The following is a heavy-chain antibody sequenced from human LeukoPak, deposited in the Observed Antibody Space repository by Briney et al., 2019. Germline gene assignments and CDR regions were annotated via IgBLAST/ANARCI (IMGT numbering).Heavy chain of an antibody. J-gene: IGHJ4*02. V-gene: IGHV3-66*01. CDR3: AGGNTETTLIDY. D-gene: IGHD1-7*01. CDR1: GFTVSSNY. CDR2: IYSAGST. Sequence: GGFLRLSCAASGFTVSSNYMSWVRQAPGRGLEWVSMIYSAGSTYYADSVKDRFTISRDNAKNTLYLQMNTLRVDDTAVYYCAGGNTETTLIDYWGQGTLVTVSS.